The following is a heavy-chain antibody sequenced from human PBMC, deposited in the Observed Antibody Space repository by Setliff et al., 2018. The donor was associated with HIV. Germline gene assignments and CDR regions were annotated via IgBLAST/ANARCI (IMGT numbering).Heavy chain of an antibody. J-gene: IGHJ4*02. CDR2: ISHPGGT. CDR3: ARRPPYSSSPRDFFDF. CDR1: GGPFSDFF. D-gene: IGHD6-6*01. Sequence: LSLTCAVSGGPFSDFFWTWVRQPPGEGLEWIGEISHPGGTNYNPSLESRLTISIDTSRNQFSLRLTSVSVADTAVYFCARRPPYSSSPRDFFDFWGPGTLVTVSS. V-gene: IGHV4-34*01.